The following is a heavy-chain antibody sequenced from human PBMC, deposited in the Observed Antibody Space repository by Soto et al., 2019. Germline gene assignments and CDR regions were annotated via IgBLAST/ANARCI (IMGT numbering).Heavy chain of an antibody. V-gene: IGHV1-69*01. Sequence: QVQLVQSGAEVKKPGSSVKVSCKASGGTFSSYAISWVRQAPGQGLEWMGGIIPIFGTANYAQKFQGRVTITADESTSTAYMELSSLRSEDTAVYYCARSALMVYATEDYYYGMDVWGQGTTVTVSS. CDR1: GGTFSSYA. CDR2: IIPIFGTA. D-gene: IGHD2-8*01. CDR3: ARSALMVYATEDYYYGMDV. J-gene: IGHJ6*02.